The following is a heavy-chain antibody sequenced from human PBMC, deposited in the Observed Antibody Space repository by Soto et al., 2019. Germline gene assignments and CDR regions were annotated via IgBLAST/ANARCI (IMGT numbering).Heavy chain of an antibody. Sequence: SETLSLTCSVSGGSMRSYYWNWLRQPAGKGLEWIGRIYSRGDTNYNPSVKSRVTMSVDTSKNEFSPRLNSVTAADTAVYYCAGIGEDVYYGMDVWGQGTTVTVSS. CDR2: IYSRGDT. J-gene: IGHJ6*02. V-gene: IGHV4-4*07. CDR1: GGSMRSYY. D-gene: IGHD2-21*01. CDR3: AGIGEDVYYGMDV.